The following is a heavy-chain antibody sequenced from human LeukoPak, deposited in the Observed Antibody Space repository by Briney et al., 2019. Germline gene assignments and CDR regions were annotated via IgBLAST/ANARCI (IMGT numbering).Heavy chain of an antibody. V-gene: IGHV3-23*01. CDR3: AKGGYCTNGVCYAYNWFDP. D-gene: IGHD2-8*01. Sequence: GGTLRLSCAASGFTFSSYGMSWVRQAPGKGLEWVSAISGSGGSTYYADSVKGRFTISRDNSKNTLYLQMNSLRAEDTAVYYCAKGGYCTNGVCYAYNWFDPWGQGTLVTVSS. CDR1: GFTFSSYG. J-gene: IGHJ5*02. CDR2: ISGSGGST.